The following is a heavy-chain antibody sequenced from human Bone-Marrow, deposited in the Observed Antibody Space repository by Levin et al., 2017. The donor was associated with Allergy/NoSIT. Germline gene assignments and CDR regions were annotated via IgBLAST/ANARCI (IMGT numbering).Heavy chain of an antibody. CDR2: IRSKAYGGTT. CDR1: GFTFGDYA. CDR3: TRVEYYYGSGSHTGGY. J-gene: IGHJ4*02. D-gene: IGHD3-10*01. V-gene: IGHV3-49*03. Sequence: PGGSLRLSCTASGFTFGDYAMSWFRQAPGKGLEWVGFIRSKAYGGTTEYAASVKGRLTISRDDSKSIAYLQMNSLKTEDTAVYYCTRVEYYYGSGSHTGGYWGQGTLVTVSS.